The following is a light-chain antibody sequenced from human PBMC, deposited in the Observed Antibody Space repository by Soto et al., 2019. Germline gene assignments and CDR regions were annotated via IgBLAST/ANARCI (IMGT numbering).Light chain of an antibody. CDR3: QQRSNWPPEAT. CDR2: DAS. J-gene: IGKJ5*01. V-gene: IGKV3-11*01. CDR1: QFLSSY. Sequence: EVVLTQSPATLSLAPGERATLSCRASQFLSSYLAWYQQKPGQAPRLLIYDASNRATGIPARFSGGGSGTDFTLTISSLEPEDFAVYYCQQRSNWPPEATFGQGTRLEIK.